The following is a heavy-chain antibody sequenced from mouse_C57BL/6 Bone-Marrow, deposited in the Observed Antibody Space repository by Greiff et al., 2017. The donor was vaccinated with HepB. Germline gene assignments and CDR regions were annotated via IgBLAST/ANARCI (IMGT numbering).Heavy chain of an antibody. V-gene: IGHV5-9*01. CDR1: GFTFSSYT. J-gene: IGHJ3*01. D-gene: IGHD1-1*01. Sequence: EVQRVESGGGLVKPGGSLKLSCAASGFTFSSYTMSWVRQTPEKRLEWVATISGGGGNTYYPDSVKGRFTISRDNAKNTLYLQMSSLRSEDTALYYCARQLLLRGCLGGFAYWGQGTLVTVSA. CDR3: ARQLLLRGCLGGFAY. CDR2: ISGGGGNT.